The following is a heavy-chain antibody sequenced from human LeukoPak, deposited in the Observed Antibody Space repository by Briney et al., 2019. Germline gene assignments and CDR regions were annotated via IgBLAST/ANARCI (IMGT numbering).Heavy chain of an antibody. CDR1: GYSFTSYW. CDR3: ARRRDILTGYYPGGMDV. J-gene: IGHJ6*02. CDR2: IYPGDSDT. Sequence: GESLKISCKGSGYSFTSYWIGWVRQMPGKGLEWMGIIYPGDSDTRYSPSFQGQVTISADKSISTAHLQWSSLKASDTAMYYCARRRDILTGYYPGGMDVWGQGTTVTVSS. D-gene: IGHD3-9*01. V-gene: IGHV5-51*01.